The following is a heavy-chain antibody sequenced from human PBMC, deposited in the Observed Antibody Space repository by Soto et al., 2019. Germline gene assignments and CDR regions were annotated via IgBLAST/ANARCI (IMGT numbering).Heavy chain of an antibody. CDR3: ARRGIPAAISYYYGMDV. J-gene: IGHJ6*02. D-gene: IGHD2-2*01. CDR2: IDPSDSYT. CDR1: GYSFTSYW. V-gene: IGHV5-10-1*01. Sequence: GESLKISCKGSGYSFTSYWISWGRQMPGKGSEWMGRIDPSDSYTNYSPYFQGHVTISAAKSISTAYLQWSSMKASDTAMYYCARRGIPAAISYYYGMDVWGQGTTVTVYS.